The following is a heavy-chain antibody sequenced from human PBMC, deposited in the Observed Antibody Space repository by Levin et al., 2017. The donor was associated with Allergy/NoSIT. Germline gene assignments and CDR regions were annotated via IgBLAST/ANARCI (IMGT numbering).Heavy chain of an antibody. CDR2: ISYDGSNK. CDR1: GFPFSSSG. D-gene: IGHD3-10*01. Sequence: LSLTCAASGFPFSSSGMQWVRQAPGKGLEWVAVISYDGSNKYYADSVKGRFTISRDNSKNTLYLQMNSLRAEDTAVYYCAKDLYYGSHYYYYGMDVWGQGTTVTVSS. CDR3: AKDLYYGSHYYYYGMDV. V-gene: IGHV3-30*18. J-gene: IGHJ6*02.